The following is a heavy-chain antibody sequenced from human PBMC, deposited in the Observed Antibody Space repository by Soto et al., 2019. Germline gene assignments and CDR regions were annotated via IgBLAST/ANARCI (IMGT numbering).Heavy chain of an antibody. J-gene: IGHJ4*02. Sequence: QVQLVESGGGVVQPGRSLRLSCAASGFTFSSYAMHWVRQAPGKGLEWVAVITYDGSNKYYADSVKGRVTISRDNSNNTLYLQMYSLIAGDTAVDYWARGRRITGTTMAYYFDYWGQGTLVTVSS. V-gene: IGHV3-30-3*01. CDR1: GFTFSSYA. D-gene: IGHD1-7*01. CDR2: ITYDGSNK. CDR3: ARGRRITGTTMAYYFDY.